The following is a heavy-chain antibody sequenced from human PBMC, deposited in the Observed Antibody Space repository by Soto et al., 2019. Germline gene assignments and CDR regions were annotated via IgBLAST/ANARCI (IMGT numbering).Heavy chain of an antibody. CDR1: GGSISSGGYY. V-gene: IGHV4-31*02. Sequence: TLSLTCTVSGGSISSGGYYWSWIRQHPGKGLEWIGYIYYSGSTYYNPSLKSRVTISVDTSKNQFSLKLSSVTAADTAVYYCARGGDITGTLVWGQGTLVTVSS. CDR2: IYYSGST. CDR3: ARGGDITGTLV. D-gene: IGHD1-20*01. J-gene: IGHJ4*02.